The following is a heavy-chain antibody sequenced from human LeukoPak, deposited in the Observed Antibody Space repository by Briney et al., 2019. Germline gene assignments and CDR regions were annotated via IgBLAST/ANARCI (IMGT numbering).Heavy chain of an antibody. CDR1: GYSISSISSTYY. V-gene: IGHV4-38-2*02. Sequence: SETLSLTCTVSGYSISSISSTYYWGWVRQSPGKRLEWIGSSIYHSGSTYYNPSLQSRVTISIDTSKNQFSLKLSSVTAADTAVYYCARLRVQNYGGNWGFDYWGQGTLVTVSS. CDR2: SIYHSGST. CDR3: ARLRVQNYGGNWGFDY. D-gene: IGHD4-23*01. J-gene: IGHJ4*02.